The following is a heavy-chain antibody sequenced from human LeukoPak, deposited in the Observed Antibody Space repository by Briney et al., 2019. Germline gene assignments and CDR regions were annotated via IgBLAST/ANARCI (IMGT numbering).Heavy chain of an antibody. CDR2: IWYDGNEI. D-gene: IGHD1-1*01. J-gene: IGHJ4*02. Sequence: GGSLRLSCAASGFTFRSSGMHWVRQTPGKGLEWVAFIWYDGNEIYYADSVKGRFTISRDNSRNTLYLQMNSLRTEDTAVYYCAREQQGRRAAFDYGGQGTPVTVSS. V-gene: IGHV3-30*02. CDR1: GFTFRSSG. CDR3: AREQQGRRAAFDY.